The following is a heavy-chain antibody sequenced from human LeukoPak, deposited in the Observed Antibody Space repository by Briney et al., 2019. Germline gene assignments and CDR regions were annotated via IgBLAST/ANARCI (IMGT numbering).Heavy chain of an antibody. V-gene: IGHV3-74*01. CDR3: ARDYGEGGYYFDY. CDR2: INSDGSST. CDR1: GFTFSTYW. Sequence: GGSLRLPCAASGFTFSTYWMHWVRQAPGKGLVWVSRINSDGSSTNYADSVKGRFTISRDNAKNTLYLQMNSLRAEDTAVYYCARDYGEGGYYFDYWGQGTLVTVST. J-gene: IGHJ4*02. D-gene: IGHD4-17*01.